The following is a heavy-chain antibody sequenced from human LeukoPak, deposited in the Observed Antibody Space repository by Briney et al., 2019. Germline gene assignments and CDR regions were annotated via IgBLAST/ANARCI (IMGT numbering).Heavy chain of an antibody. CDR1: GYSFTSYW. D-gene: IGHD6-19*01. CDR3: ARTWGSGWYELLIY. CDR2: IDPSDSYS. J-gene: IGHJ4*02. V-gene: IGHV5-10-1*01. Sequence: GESLKISCKGAGYSFTSYWISWVRQMPGKGLEWMGRIDPSDSYSNYNPSFQGHVTISADKSISTAYLQWSSLKASDTAMYYCARTWGSGWYELLIYWGQGTLVTVSS.